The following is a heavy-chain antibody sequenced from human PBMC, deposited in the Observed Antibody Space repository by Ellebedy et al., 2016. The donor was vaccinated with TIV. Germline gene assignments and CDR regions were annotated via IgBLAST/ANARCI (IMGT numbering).Heavy chain of an antibody. CDR3: ARDPALYYDFWSGYNYFDY. V-gene: IGHV3-30-3*01. J-gene: IGHJ4*02. CDR2: ISYDGSNK. CDR1: GFTFSSYA. Sequence: GESLKISXAASGFTFSSYAMHWVRQAPGKGLEWVAVISYDGSNKYYADSVKGRFTISRDNSKNTLYLQMNSLRAEDTAVYYCARDPALYYDFWSGYNYFDYWGQGTLVTVSS. D-gene: IGHD3-3*01.